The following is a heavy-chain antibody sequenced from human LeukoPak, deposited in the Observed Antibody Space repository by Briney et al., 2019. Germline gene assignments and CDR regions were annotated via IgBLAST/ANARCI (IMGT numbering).Heavy chain of an antibody. D-gene: IGHD6-13*01. V-gene: IGHV1-18*01. CDR3: ARVHSSSWYGYYYYGMDV. CDR1: GYTFTSYG. J-gene: IGHJ6*02. Sequence: WASVKVSCTASGYTFTSYGMSWVRQAPGQGLEWMGWISAYIGNTNYAQKLQGRVTMTTDTSTSTAYMELRSLRSDDTAVYYCARVHSSSWYGYYYYGMDVWGQGTTVTVSS. CDR2: ISAYIGNT.